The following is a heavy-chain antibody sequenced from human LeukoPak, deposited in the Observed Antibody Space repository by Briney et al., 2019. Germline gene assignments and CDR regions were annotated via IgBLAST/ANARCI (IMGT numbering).Heavy chain of an antibody. CDR2: VNQDGSQK. CDR3: ARATIDCSGGSCYPGYFDY. V-gene: IGHV3-7*01. J-gene: IGHJ4*02. CDR1: GFTFSSSW. D-gene: IGHD2-15*01. Sequence: GGSLRLSCVDSGFTFSSSWMSWVRQAPGKGLEWVANVNQDGSQKDYVDSVKGRFTISRDNAKNSLYLQMNSLRVEDTAVYYCARATIDCSGGSCYPGYFDYWGQGTLVTVSS.